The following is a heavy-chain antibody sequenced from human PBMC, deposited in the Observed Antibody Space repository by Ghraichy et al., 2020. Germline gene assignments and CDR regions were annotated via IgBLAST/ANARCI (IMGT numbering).Heavy chain of an antibody. CDR2: INHSGSI. J-gene: IGHJ4*02. Sequence: SQTLSLTCAVYGGSFSGYYWSWIRQPPGKGLEWIGEINHSGSINYNPSLKSRVTISVDTSKNQFSLKLSSVTAADTAVYYCARNYASSSWYGRTSDYWGQGTLVTVSS. CDR1: GGSFSGYY. D-gene: IGHD6-13*01. V-gene: IGHV4-34*01. CDR3: ARNYASSSWYGRTSDY.